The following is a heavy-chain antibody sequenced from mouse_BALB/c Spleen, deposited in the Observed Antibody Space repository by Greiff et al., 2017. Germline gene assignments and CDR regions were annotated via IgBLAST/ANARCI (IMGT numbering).Heavy chain of an antibody. CDR1: GFTFSSFG. Sequence: EVNVVESGGGLVQPGGSRKLSCAASGFTFSSFGMHWVRQAPEKGLEWVAYISSGSSTIYYADTVKGRFTISRDNPKNTLFLQMTSLRSEDTAMYYCARGYDWYAMDYWGQGTSVTVSS. V-gene: IGHV5-17*02. CDR2: ISSGSSTI. CDR3: ARGYDWYAMDY. D-gene: IGHD2-14*01. J-gene: IGHJ4*01.